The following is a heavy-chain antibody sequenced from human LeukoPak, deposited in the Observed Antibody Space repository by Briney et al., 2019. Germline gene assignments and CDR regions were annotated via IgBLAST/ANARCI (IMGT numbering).Heavy chain of an antibody. D-gene: IGHD3-10*01. J-gene: IGHJ4*02. Sequence: PGGSLRLSCAASGFTVSSNYMSWVRQAPGKGLEWVSVIYSGGSTYYADSVKGRFTISRDNSKNTLYLQMNSLRAEDTAVYYCAREGSFYGSGSSSPYYFDYWGQGTLVTVSS. CDR2: IYSGGST. CDR1: GFTVSSNY. V-gene: IGHV3-66*01. CDR3: AREGSFYGSGSSSPYYFDY.